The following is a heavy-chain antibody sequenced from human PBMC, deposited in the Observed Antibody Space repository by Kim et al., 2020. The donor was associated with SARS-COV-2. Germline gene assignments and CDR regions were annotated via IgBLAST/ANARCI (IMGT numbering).Heavy chain of an antibody. D-gene: IGHD1-7*01. CDR3: ARDGESGNWNYLWFDP. CDR2: TYYRSKWYN. V-gene: IGHV6-1*01. Sequence: SQTLSLTCAISGDSVSSNSAAWHWIRQSPSRGLEWLGRTYYRSKWYNDYAVSVKSRITINPDTSKNQFSLQLNSVTPEDTAVYYCARDGESGNWNYLWFDPGAREPWSPSPQ. CDR1: GDSVSSNSAA. J-gene: IGHJ5*02.